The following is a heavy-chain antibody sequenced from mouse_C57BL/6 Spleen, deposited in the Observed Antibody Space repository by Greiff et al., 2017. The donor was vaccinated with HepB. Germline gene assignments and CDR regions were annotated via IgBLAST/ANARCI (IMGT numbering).Heavy chain of an antibody. Sequence: QVQLQQSGPGLVAPSQSLSITCTVSGFSLTSYGVHWVRQPPGKGLEWLVVIWSDGSTTYNSALKSRLSISKDNSKSQVFLKMNSLQTDDTAMYYCARHRGYGSSYWYAMDYWGQGTSVTVSS. V-gene: IGHV2-6-1*01. CDR3: ARHRGYGSSYWYAMDY. D-gene: IGHD1-1*01. CDR2: IWSDGST. J-gene: IGHJ4*01. CDR1: GFSLTSYG.